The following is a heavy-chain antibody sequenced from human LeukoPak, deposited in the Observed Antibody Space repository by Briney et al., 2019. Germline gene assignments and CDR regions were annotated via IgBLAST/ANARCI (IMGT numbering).Heavy chain of an antibody. V-gene: IGHV3-74*01. Sequence: GGSLRLSCAASGFTFSSYWMHWVRQAPGKGLVWVSRINIDGRSTDYADSVKGRFTISRDNSKNTLYLQMNSLRAEDTAVYYCAKDLSDPVMVIESWGQGTLVTVSS. CDR2: INIDGRST. CDR3: AKDLSDPVMVIES. D-gene: IGHD5-18*01. CDR1: GFTFSSYW. J-gene: IGHJ4*02.